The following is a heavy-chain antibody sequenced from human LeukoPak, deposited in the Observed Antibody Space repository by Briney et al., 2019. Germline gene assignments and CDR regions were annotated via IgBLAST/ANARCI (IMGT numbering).Heavy chain of an antibody. Sequence: GGSLRLSCAASGFTFSSYAMSWVRQAPAKGLEWVSAISGSGGSTYYADSVKGRFTISRDNSKNTLYLQMNSLRAEDTAVYYCAKALYKAYGDYPFDYWGQGTLVTVSS. CDR3: AKALYKAYGDYPFDY. D-gene: IGHD4-17*01. J-gene: IGHJ4*02. CDR2: ISGSGGST. V-gene: IGHV3-23*01. CDR1: GFTFSSYA.